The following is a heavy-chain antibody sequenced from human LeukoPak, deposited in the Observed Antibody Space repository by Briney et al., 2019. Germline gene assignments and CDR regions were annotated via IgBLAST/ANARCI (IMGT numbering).Heavy chain of an antibody. D-gene: IGHD6-13*01. CDR1: AGSISNTNW. Sequence: SGTLSLTCGVSAGSISNTNWWTWVRQPPGKGLEWIGSIYYSGSTFYNPSLKSRVNLSVDTSKNQFSLKLSSVTAADTAVYYCARVPAAGPNVDYWGQGTLVTVSS. V-gene: IGHV4-4*02. CDR2: IYYSGST. J-gene: IGHJ4*02. CDR3: ARVPAAGPNVDY.